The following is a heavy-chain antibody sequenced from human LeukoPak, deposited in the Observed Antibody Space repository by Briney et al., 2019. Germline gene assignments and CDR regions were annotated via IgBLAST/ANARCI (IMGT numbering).Heavy chain of an antibody. V-gene: IGHV3-30*02. D-gene: IGHD2-15*01. J-gene: IGHJ4*02. CDR2: IRFDGSNE. Sequence: PGGSLRLSCAASGFTFRSYGMHWVRQAPGKGLEWVAFIRFDGSNEYYADSVKGRFTISRDNSKNILYLQMNSLRAEDTAVYFCAKDPPRVAALFFKEDYWGRGTLVTVSS. CDR3: AKDPPRVAALFFKEDY. CDR1: GFTFRSYG.